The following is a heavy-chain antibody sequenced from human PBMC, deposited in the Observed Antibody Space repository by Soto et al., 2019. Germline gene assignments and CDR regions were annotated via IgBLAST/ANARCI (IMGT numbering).Heavy chain of an antibody. V-gene: IGHV3-23*01. J-gene: IGHJ6*03. Sequence: GGSLRLSCAASGFTFSSYAMSWVRQAPGKGLEWVSAISGSGGSTYYADSVKGRFTISRDNSKNTLYLQMNSLRAEDTAVYYCANGYLARGNYYMDVWGKGTTVTVSS. CDR2: ISGSGGST. CDR1: GFTFSSYA. CDR3: ANGYLARGNYYMDV. D-gene: IGHD6-25*01.